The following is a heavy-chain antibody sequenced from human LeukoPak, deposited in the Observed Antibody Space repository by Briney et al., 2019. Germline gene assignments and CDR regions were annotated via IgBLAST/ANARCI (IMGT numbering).Heavy chain of an antibody. CDR2: INPNSGGT. CDR3: AGEDRIVATEYYYGSSGYGMDV. Sequence: ASVKVSCKASGYTFTGYYMHWVRQAPGQGLEWMGWINPNSGGTNYAQKFLGRVTMTRDTSISTAYMELSRLRSDDTAVYYCAGEDRIVATEYYYGSSGYGMDVWGQGTTVTVSS. CDR1: GYTFTGYY. J-gene: IGHJ6*02. D-gene: IGHD3-22*01. V-gene: IGHV1-2*02.